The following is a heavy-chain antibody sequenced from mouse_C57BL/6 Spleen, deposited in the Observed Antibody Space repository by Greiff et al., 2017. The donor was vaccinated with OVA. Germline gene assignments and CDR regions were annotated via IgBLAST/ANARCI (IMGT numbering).Heavy chain of an antibody. J-gene: IGHJ1*03. CDR2: ISSGGDYI. V-gene: IGHV5-9-1*02. CDR1: GFTFSSYA. D-gene: IGHD1-1*01. Sequence: EVHLVESGEGLVKPGGSLKLSCAASGFTFSSYAMSWVRQTPEKRLEWVAYISSGGDYIYYADTVKGRFTISRDNARKTRYLQMSSLKSEETAMYYCTRGGYYGSIYWYFDVWGTGTTGTVSS. CDR3: TRGGYYGSIYWYFDV.